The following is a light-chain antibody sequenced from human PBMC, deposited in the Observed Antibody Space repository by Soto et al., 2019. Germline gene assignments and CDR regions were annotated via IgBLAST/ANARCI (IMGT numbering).Light chain of an antibody. CDR2: DAS. J-gene: IGKJ5*01. CDR3: QQCSDWHLFT. Sequence: EIVMTQSPATLSVSPGETATLSCRASQSVSRYLAWYQHRPGQAPRLLIYDASTRATGIPARFSGSGSGTELTLTISGLQSEDFAVSSCQQCSDWHLFTFGQGTRLEIK. CDR1: QSVSRY. V-gene: IGKV3-15*01.